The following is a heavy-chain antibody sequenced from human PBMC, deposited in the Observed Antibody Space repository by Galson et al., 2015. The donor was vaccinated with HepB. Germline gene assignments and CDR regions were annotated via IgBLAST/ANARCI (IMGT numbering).Heavy chain of an antibody. Sequence: ETLSLTCSVSGNSISSDFYYWGWIRQPPEKGLEWVGSIYYSANTYYNPSLKSRVTISVDTSKNEFSLKVSSVTAADTVVYYCARHIRSFGDLTYFDYWGQGTLVTVSS. CDR1: GNSISSDFYY. CDR2: IYYSANT. J-gene: IGHJ4*02. V-gene: IGHV4-39*01. CDR3: ARHIRSFGDLTYFDY. D-gene: IGHD3-10*01.